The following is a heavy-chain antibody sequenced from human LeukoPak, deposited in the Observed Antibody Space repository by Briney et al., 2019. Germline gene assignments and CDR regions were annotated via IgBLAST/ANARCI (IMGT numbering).Heavy chain of an antibody. Sequence: GGSLRLSCAVSGFTFSNYDMHWVRQAPGKGLEYASAISSNGGSAYYANSVKGRFTISRDNSKNTLYLQMGSLRAEDMAVYYCAKGSQLYDFWSGSLDYWGQGTLVTVSS. D-gene: IGHD3-3*01. CDR1: GFTFSNYD. CDR2: ISSNGGSA. CDR3: AKGSQLYDFWSGSLDY. J-gene: IGHJ4*02. V-gene: IGHV3-64*01.